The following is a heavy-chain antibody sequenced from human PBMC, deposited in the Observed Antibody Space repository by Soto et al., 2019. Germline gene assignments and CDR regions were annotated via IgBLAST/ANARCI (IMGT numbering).Heavy chain of an antibody. J-gene: IGHJ4*02. D-gene: IGHD3-16*01. Sequence: GSLRLSCAASGFSFSDYALHWVRQAPGKGLEWLAIIWYDGSHEFYADSVRGRFTISRDDSKNTLYLHMNSLRVEDTALYYCARDWISFSYGPGDYWGQGTLVTVSS. V-gene: IGHV3-33*01. CDR3: ARDWISFSYGPGDY. CDR1: GFSFSDYA. CDR2: IWYDGSHE.